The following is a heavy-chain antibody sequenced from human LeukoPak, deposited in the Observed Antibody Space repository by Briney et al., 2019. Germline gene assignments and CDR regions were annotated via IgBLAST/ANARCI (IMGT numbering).Heavy chain of an antibody. V-gene: IGHV4-39*01. CDR2: FYYSGST. J-gene: IGHJ4*02. Sequence: SETLSLTCTVSGGSFNSNSYYWGWLRQPPGKGLEWIGSFYYSGSTYYNPSLKSRVTISVDTSKNQFSLKLSSVTAADTAFYYCARSIAVAGTPARLFDYWGQGTLVTVSS. CDR1: GGSFNSNSYY. D-gene: IGHD6-19*01. CDR3: ARSIAVAGTPARLFDY.